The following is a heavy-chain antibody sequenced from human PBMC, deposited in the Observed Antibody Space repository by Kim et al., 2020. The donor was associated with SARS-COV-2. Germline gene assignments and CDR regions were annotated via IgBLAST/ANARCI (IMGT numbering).Heavy chain of an antibody. J-gene: IGHJ4*02. CDR3: AREWDYGDSIPVSG. D-gene: IGHD4-17*01. Sequence: ADSVKGRFTISRDNSKNTLYLQMNSLRAEDTAVYYCAREWDYGDSIPVSGWGQGTLVTVSS. V-gene: IGHV3-66*01.